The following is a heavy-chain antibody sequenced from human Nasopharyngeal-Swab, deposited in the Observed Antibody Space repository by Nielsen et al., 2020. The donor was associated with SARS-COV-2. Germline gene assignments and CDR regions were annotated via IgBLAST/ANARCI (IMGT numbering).Heavy chain of an antibody. D-gene: IGHD3-3*01. CDR1: GFTFSSYG. J-gene: IGHJ4*02. Sequence: GESLRLSCAASGFTFSSYGMHWVRQAPGKGLEWVAVISYDGSNKYYADSVKGRFTISRDNSKNTLYLQMNSLRAEDTAVYYCAKSALNEYYDFWSGYFRPQYYFDYWGQGTLVTVSS. CDR3: AKSALNEYYDFWSGYFRPQYYFDY. CDR2: ISYDGSNK. V-gene: IGHV3-30*18.